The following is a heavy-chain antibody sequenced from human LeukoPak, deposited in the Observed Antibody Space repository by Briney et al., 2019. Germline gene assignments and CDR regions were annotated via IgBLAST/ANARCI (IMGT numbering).Heavy chain of an antibody. CDR1: GFTLSNYG. CDR3: ARCDYGSGSYRFDY. J-gene: IGHJ4*02. CDR2: LSNSGGST. D-gene: IGHD3-10*01. Sequence: GGSLRLSCAASGFTLSNYGMSWVRQAPGKGLEWVSALSNSGGSTYYADSVKGRFTISRDNAKNSLYLQMNSLRAEDTAVYYCARCDYGSGSYRFDYWGQGTLVTVSS. V-gene: IGHV3-23*01.